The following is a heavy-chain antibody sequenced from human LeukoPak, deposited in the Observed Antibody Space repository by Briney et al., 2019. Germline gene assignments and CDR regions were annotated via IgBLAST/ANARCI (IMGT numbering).Heavy chain of an antibody. CDR1: GYTFTSYD. Sequence: ASVKVSCKASGYTFTSYDINWVRQATGQGLEWMGWMNPNSGNTGYAQKFQGRVTITRNTSISTAYMELSRLRSDDTAVYYCARAPAAGRWFDPWGQGTLVTVSS. J-gene: IGHJ5*02. V-gene: IGHV1-8*03. CDR2: MNPNSGNT. CDR3: ARAPAAGRWFDP. D-gene: IGHD6-13*01.